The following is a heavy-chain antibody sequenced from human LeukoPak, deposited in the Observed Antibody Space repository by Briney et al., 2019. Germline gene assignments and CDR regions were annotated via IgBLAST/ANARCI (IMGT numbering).Heavy chain of an antibody. Sequence: GGSLRLSCAPSGFALNFYAMSWVRQAPGEGRQWVSTINANGINTYYADSVRGRFTLSRDDSKDTLYLRLDSLRAEYTAVYFCARAYRDETSGYYYVPFDYWGQGTPVTVSS. CDR2: INANGINT. D-gene: IGHD3-22*01. CDR3: ARAYRDETSGYYYVPFDY. V-gene: IGHV3-23*01. CDR1: GFALNFYA. J-gene: IGHJ4*02.